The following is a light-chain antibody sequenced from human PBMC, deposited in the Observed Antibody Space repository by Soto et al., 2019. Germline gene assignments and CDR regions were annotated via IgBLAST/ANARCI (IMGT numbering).Light chain of an antibody. CDR3: SSYRTGSRI. CDR1: NNDVGAYTY. V-gene: IGLV2-14*01. J-gene: IGLJ2*01. Sequence: QSALTQPASVSGSPGQSITISCTGTNNDVGAYTYVSWYQQHPGKAPRLIIYEVSERPSGVSNRFSGSKSGNTASLVISELQAENEDDYICSSYRTGSRIFCAGTELTVL. CDR2: EVS.